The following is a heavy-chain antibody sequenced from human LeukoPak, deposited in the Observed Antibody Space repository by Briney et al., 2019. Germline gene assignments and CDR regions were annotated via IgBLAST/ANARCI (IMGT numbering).Heavy chain of an antibody. J-gene: IGHJ4*02. V-gene: IGHV4-59*02. CDR1: GGSVSGYY. CDR3: ARGRTGDFDY. CDR2: IYHTGHT. D-gene: IGHD2-8*02. Sequence: SETLSLTCTVSGGSVSGYYWSWIRQPPGGGLEWIGYIYHTGHTHYNASLKGRVTISVDTSKNQFSLKLSSVTAADTAVYYCARGRTGDFDYWGQGTLVTVSS.